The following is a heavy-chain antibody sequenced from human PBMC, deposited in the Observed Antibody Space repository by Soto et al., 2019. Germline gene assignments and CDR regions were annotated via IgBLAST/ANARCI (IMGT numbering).Heavy chain of an antibody. J-gene: IGHJ4*02. D-gene: IGHD3-10*01. Sequence: EVQLVETGGGLIQLGGSLRLSCAASGFTVSSNFMSWVRQAPGKGLEWVSILYAAGNTYYADSVKGRFTISRDNSKNTVYLQMESLRAEDTAVYYCARGGEYFDYWGQGILVTVSS. V-gene: IGHV3-53*02. CDR2: LYAAGNT. CDR1: GFTVSSNF. CDR3: ARGGEYFDY.